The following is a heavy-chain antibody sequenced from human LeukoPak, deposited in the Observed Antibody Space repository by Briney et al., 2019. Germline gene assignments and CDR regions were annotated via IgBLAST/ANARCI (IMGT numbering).Heavy chain of an antibody. CDR1: AFSFETYW. CDR2: INEDGSEK. V-gene: IGHV3-7*01. J-gene: IGHJ6*03. CDR3: ARGDSMDV. Sequence: GGFLRLSCVALAFSFETYWMSWVRQAPGKGPEWVANINEDGSEKHYVGSVRGRFTISRDNADNSLHLQMNSLRPEDMAVYYCARGDSMDVWGKGTTVTVSS.